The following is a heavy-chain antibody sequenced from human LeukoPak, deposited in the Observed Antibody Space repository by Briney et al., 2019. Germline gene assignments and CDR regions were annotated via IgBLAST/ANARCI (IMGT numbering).Heavy chain of an antibody. CDR2: ISSNGGST. J-gene: IGHJ4*02. CDR1: GFTLSSYA. CDR3: ARDHEQLVLDY. V-gene: IGHV3-64*01. D-gene: IGHD6-13*01. Sequence: PGGSLRLSCAASGFTLSSYAMHWVRQAPGKGLEYVSAISSNGGSTYYANSVKGRFTISRDNSKNTLYLQMGSLRAEDMAVYYCARDHEQLVLDYWGRGTLVTVSS.